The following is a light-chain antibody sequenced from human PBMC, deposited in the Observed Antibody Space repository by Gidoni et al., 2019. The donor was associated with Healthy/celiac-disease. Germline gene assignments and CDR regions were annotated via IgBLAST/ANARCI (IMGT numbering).Light chain of an antibody. CDR2: DAS. CDR1: QDISNY. V-gene: IGKV1-33*01. Sequence: DIKMTQSPSSLSASVGDRVTITCQASQDISNYLNWYQQKPGKAPKLLIYDASNLETRVPSRFSGSGSGTDFTFTISSLQPEDIATYYCQQYDNLPLTFGGGTKVEIK. CDR3: QQYDNLPLT. J-gene: IGKJ4*01.